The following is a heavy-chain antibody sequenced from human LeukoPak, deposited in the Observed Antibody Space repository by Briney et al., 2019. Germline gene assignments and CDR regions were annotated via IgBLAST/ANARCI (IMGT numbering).Heavy chain of an antibody. D-gene: IGHD3-10*01. CDR1: GGSFSGYY. Sequence: SETLSLTCAVYGGSFSGYYWSWVRQPPGKGLEWLGEINHSGSTTYNPSLKSRVTISADTSKNQFSLKLSSVTAADTAVYYCARGGEGSLLVYWGRGTLVTVSS. V-gene: IGHV4-34*01. CDR3: ARGGEGSLLVY. CDR2: INHSGST. J-gene: IGHJ4*02.